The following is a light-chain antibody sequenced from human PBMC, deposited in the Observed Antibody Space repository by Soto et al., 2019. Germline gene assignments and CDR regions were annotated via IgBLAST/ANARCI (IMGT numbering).Light chain of an antibody. CDR2: DAS. Sequence: EIVLTQSPATLSLSPGERATLSCRASQSVSSYLAWYQQKPGQAPRLLIYDASNRATGIPARFSGSGSGTDFTLTISSLEPEDCAVYYCQQRINWPPFTFGPGTKVDI. CDR1: QSVSSY. J-gene: IGKJ3*01. V-gene: IGKV3-11*01. CDR3: QQRINWPPFT.